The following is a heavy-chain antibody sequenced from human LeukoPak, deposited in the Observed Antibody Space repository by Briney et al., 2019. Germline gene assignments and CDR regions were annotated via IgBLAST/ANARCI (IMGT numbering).Heavy chain of an antibody. D-gene: IGHD6-13*01. J-gene: IGHJ4*02. CDR3: VRASYTSSKFDY. Sequence: GGSLRLSCAASGFTFSSFWMNWVRQAPGKGLVWVSRIKSDGSTTNYADSVKGRFTISRDNAKNTLYLQMNSLRVEDTAVYYCVRASYTSSKFDYWGQGTLVTVSS. CDR2: IKSDGSTT. CDR1: GFTFSSFW. V-gene: IGHV3-74*01.